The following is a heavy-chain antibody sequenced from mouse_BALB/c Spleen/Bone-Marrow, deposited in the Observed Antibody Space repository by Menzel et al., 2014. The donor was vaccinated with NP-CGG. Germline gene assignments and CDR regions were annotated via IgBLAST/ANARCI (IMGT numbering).Heavy chain of an antibody. V-gene: IGHV3-1*02. CDR1: GYSITSGSS. J-gene: IGHJ4*01. CDR3: ARWNIYYTMDY. CDR2: IHYSGGT. Sequence: EVQLVESGPALVKPSQSLSLTCTVTGYSITSGSSWHWIRQLPGNTLEWMGYIHYSGGTNYNPSLKSRISITRDTSKNQFFLQFNSVTTEDTTTYYCARWNIYYTMDYWGQGASVTVSS.